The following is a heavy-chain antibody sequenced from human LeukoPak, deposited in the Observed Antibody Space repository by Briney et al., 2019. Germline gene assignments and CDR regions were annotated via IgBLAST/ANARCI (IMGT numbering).Heavy chain of an antibody. CDR2: IYHSGST. J-gene: IGHJ4*02. CDR3: ARDREYYYDSSGYDY. Sequence: PSETLSLTCAVSGYSISSGYYWGWIRQPPGKGLEWIGSIYHSGSTYYNPSLKSRVTISVDTSKNQFSLKLSSVTAADTAVYYCARDREYYYDSSGYDYWGQGTLVTVSS. D-gene: IGHD3-22*01. V-gene: IGHV4-38-2*02. CDR1: GYSISSGYY.